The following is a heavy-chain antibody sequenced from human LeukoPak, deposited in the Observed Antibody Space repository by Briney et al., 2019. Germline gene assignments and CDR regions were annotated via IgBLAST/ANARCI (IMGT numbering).Heavy chain of an antibody. D-gene: IGHD6-19*01. V-gene: IGHV3-53*01. CDR3: ARGVGIAVAGTGGFDY. CDR1: GFTFSNAW. J-gene: IGHJ4*02. CDR2: IYSGGST. Sequence: PGGSLRLSCAASGFTFSNAWMSWVRQAPGKGLEWVSVIYSGGSTYYADSVKGRFTISRDNSKNTLYLQMNSLRAEDTAVYYCARGVGIAVAGTGGFDYWGQGTLVTVSS.